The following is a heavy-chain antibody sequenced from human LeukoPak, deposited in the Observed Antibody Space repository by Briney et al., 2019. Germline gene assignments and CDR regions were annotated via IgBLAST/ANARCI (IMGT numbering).Heavy chain of an antibody. V-gene: IGHV4-34*01. J-gene: IGHJ3*02. CDR1: GGSFSGYY. Sequence: PSETLSLTCAVYGGSFSGYYWSWIRQPPGKGLEWIGEINHSGSTNYNPSLKSRVTISVDTSKNQFSLKLSSVTAADTAVYYCARRSSYYDFWSGYFGLAFDIWGQGTMVTVSS. CDR3: ARRSSYYDFWSGYFGLAFDI. CDR2: INHSGST. D-gene: IGHD3-3*01.